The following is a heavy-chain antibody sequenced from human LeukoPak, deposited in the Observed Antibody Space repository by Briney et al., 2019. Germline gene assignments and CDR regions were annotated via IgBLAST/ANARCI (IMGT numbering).Heavy chain of an antibody. D-gene: IGHD6-19*01. J-gene: IGHJ4*02. CDR3: ARRTMWDASGWRSPDY. Sequence: ASVKVSCKASGYTFTSYDINWVRQATGQGLEWMGWMNPNSGNTGYAQKFQGRVTITRNTSISTAYMELNSLTSEDTAVYYCARRTMWDASGWRSPDYWGQGTLVTVSS. CDR1: GYTFTSYD. V-gene: IGHV1-8*03. CDR2: MNPNSGNT.